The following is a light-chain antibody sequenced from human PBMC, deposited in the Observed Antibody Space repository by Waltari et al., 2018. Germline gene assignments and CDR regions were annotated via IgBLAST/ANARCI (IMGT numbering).Light chain of an antibody. V-gene: IGLV2-23*02. CDR1: RRDVGGYSL. J-gene: IGLJ1*01. CDR2: AVA. CDR3: CSYAGSSSSSVV. Sequence: QSALTQPASVSGSPGQSITISCTGSRRDVGGYSLVSCYQQHPGRAPKLLIYAVAKRPSGISHRFSGSKSGNTASLTISGLQGEDEADYYCCSYAGSSSSSVVFGTGTKVIVL.